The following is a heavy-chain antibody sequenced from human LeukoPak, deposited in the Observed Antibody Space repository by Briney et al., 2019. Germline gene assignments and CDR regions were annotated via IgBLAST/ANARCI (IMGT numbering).Heavy chain of an antibody. D-gene: IGHD3-10*01. CDR1: GGSFSGYY. V-gene: IGHV4-34*01. Sequence: SETLSLTCAVYGGSFSGYYWSWIRQPPGKGLEWIGEINHSGSTNYNPSLKSRVTISVDTSKNQFSLKLSSVTAADTAVYYCARVVSRSGSYYCLWHDYWGQGTLVTVSS. J-gene: IGHJ4*02. CDR3: ARVVSRSGSYYCLWHDY. CDR2: INHSGST.